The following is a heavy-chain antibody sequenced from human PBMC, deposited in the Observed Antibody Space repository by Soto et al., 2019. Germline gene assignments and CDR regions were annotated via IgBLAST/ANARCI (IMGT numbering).Heavy chain of an antibody. CDR2: IRNRPNRYTT. CDR3: VIASGRGFYFDF. D-gene: IGHD3-10*01. J-gene: IGHJ4*02. CDR1: GFTFSDHY. V-gene: IGHV3-72*01. Sequence: EVQLVESGGGLVQPGGSLRLSCAASGFTFSDHYMDWVRQAPGKGLAWVGRIRNRPNRYTTQYAASVKGRLAVLRDDSENLVYLQMNDLKTKVTAVYVCVIASGRGFYFDFWGQGAQVTVSS.